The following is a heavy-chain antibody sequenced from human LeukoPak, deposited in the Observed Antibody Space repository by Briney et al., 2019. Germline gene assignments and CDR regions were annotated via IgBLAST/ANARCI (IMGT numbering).Heavy chain of an antibody. CDR3: ARTPPTAGLTTIGVGSDY. D-gene: IGHD4-11*01. CDR2: ISGSSETI. J-gene: IGHJ4*02. CDR1: GFTFSTYS. Sequence: PGGSLRLSCAASGFTFSTYSMNWVRQAPGEGLEWVSYISGSSETIYYADSVKGRFTISRDNTKNSLYLQMNSLRGEDTAVYYCARTPPTAGLTTIGVGSDYWGQGTLVTVSS. V-gene: IGHV3-48*01.